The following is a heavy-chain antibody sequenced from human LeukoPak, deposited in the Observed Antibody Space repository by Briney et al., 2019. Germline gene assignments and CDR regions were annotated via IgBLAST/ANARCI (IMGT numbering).Heavy chain of an antibody. J-gene: IGHJ4*02. CDR2: IYTSGST. Sequence: SETLSLTCTVSGGSISSGSYYWSWIRQPAGKGLEWIGRIYTSGSTNYNPSLKSRVTISVDTSKNQFSLKLSSVTAADTAVYYCARGIAARGVLYYFDYWGQGTLVTDSS. D-gene: IGHD6-6*01. V-gene: IGHV4-61*02. CDR3: ARGIAARGVLYYFDY. CDR1: GGSISSGSYY.